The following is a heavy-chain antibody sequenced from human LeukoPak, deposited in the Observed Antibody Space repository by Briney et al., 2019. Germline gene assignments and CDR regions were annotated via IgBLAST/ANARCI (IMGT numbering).Heavy chain of an antibody. V-gene: IGHV1-69*06. J-gene: IGHJ5*02. CDR3: AKGEQLSFTWFDP. CDR2: IITIFHTP. D-gene: IGHD6-13*01. CDR1: GGTFSSYA. Sequence: ASVKVSCKASGGTFSSYAFSWVRQAPGQGLEWMGVIITIFHTPYYAPKFQGRVTITADKSTSTVYMEVSSLRAEDTAVYYCAKGEQLSFTWFDPWGQGTLVTVSS.